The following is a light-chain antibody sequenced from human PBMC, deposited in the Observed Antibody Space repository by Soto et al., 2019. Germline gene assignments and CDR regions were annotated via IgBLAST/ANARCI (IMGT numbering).Light chain of an antibody. J-gene: IGKJ3*01. CDR3: EHYDSLPPT. V-gene: IGKV1-33*01. Sequence: DIQMTQSPSSLSAFVGDRVTITCQASQDIVNSLNWYQQKPGKAPKLLIYAASSLETGVPSKFSGSGSGTDFTFAISSLQPEDVATYYCEHYDSLPPTSGPGTKVDIK. CDR2: AAS. CDR1: QDIVNS.